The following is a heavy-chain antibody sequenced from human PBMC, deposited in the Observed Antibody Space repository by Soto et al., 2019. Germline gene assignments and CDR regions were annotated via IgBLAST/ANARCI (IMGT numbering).Heavy chain of an antibody. V-gene: IGHV3-23*01. CDR2: ISGSGGST. CDR1: GFTFSSDA. CDR3: AKAAPPGYCSSTSCYFDY. D-gene: IGHD2-2*01. Sequence: GSLRLSCAASGFTFSSDAMSGVRQAPGKGLEWVSAISGSGGSTYYADSVKGRFTISRDNSKNTLYLQMNSLRAEDTAVYYCAKAAPPGYCSSTSCYFDYWGQGTLVTVSS. J-gene: IGHJ4*02.